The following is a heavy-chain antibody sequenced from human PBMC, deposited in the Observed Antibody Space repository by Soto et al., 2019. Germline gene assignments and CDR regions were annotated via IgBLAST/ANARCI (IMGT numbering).Heavy chain of an antibody. V-gene: IGHV4-39*01. CDR3: ARSPGVVADFDY. CDR1: GGSISSSSYY. J-gene: IGHJ4*02. Sequence: QLQLQESGPGLVKPSETLSLTCTVSGGSISSSSYYWGWIHQPPGKGLEWIGSIYYSGSTYYNPSLKSRVTISVDTSKNQFSLKLSSVTAADTAVYYCARSPGVVADFDYWGQGTLVTVSS. CDR2: IYYSGST. D-gene: IGHD2-8*02.